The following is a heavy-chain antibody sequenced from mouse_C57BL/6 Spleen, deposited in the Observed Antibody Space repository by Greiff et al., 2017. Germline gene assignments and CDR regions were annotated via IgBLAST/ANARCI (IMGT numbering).Heavy chain of an antibody. D-gene: IGHD3-2*02. CDR2: INPSTGGT. V-gene: IGHV1-42*01. J-gene: IGHJ2*01. Sequence: VQLKESGPELVKPGASVKISCKASGYSFTGYYMNWVKQSPEKSLEWIGEINPSTGGTTYNQKFKAKATLTVDKSSSTAYMQLKSLTSEDSAVYYCARGNSSGPYYFDYWGQGTTLTVSS. CDR1: GYSFTGYY. CDR3: ARGNSSGPYYFDY.